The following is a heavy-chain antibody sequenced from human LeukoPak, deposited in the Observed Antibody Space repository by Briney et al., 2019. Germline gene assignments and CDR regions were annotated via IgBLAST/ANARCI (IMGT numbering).Heavy chain of an antibody. CDR3: ATVRGKAGTTHISFGY. CDR1: GYSLTELS. Sequence: ASVKVSCKVSGYSLTELSMHWVRQAPGKGLEWMGGFDPEDGETVYAQKFQGRVAMTEDTFTDTAYMELSSLISEDTAVYYCATVRGKAGTTHISFGYWGQGTLVTVSS. J-gene: IGHJ4*02. V-gene: IGHV1-24*01. CDR2: FDPEDGET. D-gene: IGHD1-1*01.